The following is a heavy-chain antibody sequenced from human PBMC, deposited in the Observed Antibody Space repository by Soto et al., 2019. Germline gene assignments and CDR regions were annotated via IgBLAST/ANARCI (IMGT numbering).Heavy chain of an antibody. V-gene: IGHV4-39*01. D-gene: IGHD6-6*01. CDR2: TFYSGNT. CDR1: GASMTKNNHY. CDR3: ARHCLFSSSSGPFGLDV. J-gene: IGHJ6*02. Sequence: SETLSLTCTVSGASMTKNNHYWAWIRQPPGKGLEWIATTFYSGNTYYNPSLQSRVTVSVDTSNNQFSLKLTSVTAADSALYFCARHCLFSSSSGPFGLDVWGQGTTVTVSS.